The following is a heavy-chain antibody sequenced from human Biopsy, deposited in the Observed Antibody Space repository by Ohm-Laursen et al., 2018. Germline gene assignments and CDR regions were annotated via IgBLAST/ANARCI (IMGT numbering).Heavy chain of an antibody. CDR2: INQAGTT. CDR1: GKAFSDYQ. J-gene: IGHJ4*02. CDR3: GNEVHGRDY. V-gene: IGHV4-34*01. Sequence: GTLSLTCPVFGKAFSDYQWSWIRQPPGKGLEWIGQINQAGTTNYNPSLKSRVSISADASKYEFSLRLTSVTAADAAVYLCGNEVHGRDYWGLGAQVTVSS. D-gene: IGHD2-15*01.